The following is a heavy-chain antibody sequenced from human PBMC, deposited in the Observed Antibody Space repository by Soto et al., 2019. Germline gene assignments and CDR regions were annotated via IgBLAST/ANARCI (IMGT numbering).Heavy chain of an antibody. V-gene: IGHV4-39*01. CDR2: IYYSGST. CDR3: ARAAITYYYDSSGYYYFDY. J-gene: IGHJ4*02. CDR1: GGSISSSSYY. D-gene: IGHD3-22*01. Sequence: SETLSLTCTVSGGSISSSSYYWGWIRQPPGKGLEWIGSIYYSGSTYYNPSLKSRVTISVDTSKNQFSLKLSSVTAADTAVYYCARAAITYYYDSSGYYYFDYWGQGTLVTVSS.